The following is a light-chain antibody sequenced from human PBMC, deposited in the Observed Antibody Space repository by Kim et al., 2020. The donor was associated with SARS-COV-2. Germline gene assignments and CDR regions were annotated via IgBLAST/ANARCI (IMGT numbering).Light chain of an antibody. CDR2: EAA. CDR1: QGVISI. J-gene: IGKJ5*01. Sequence: LLSPGTRAPLSCRASQGVISILAWYKHKPGQAPRLLIYEAARRATGIPARFSGSGAGTDFTLTISRLEPADFAVYYCQQRVNWITFGQGTRLEIK. V-gene: IGKV3-11*01. CDR3: QQRVNWIT.